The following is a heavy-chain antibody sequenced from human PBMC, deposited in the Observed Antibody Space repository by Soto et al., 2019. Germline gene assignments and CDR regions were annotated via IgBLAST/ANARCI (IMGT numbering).Heavy chain of an antibody. Sequence: PSETLSLTSTVSGDSISSYYWSWIRQPPGKGLEWIGYIYYSGSTNYNPSLKSRVTISVDTSKNQFSLKLSSVTAADTAVYYCARDLWGYCGADCYPLDVWGQGTTVTVSS. V-gene: IGHV4-59*01. D-gene: IGHD2-21*02. CDR3: ARDLWGYCGADCYPLDV. CDR2: IYYSGST. J-gene: IGHJ6*02. CDR1: GDSISSYY.